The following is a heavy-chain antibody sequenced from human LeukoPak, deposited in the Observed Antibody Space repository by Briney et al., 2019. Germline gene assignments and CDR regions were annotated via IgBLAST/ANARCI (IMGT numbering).Heavy chain of an antibody. J-gene: IGHJ3*02. V-gene: IGHV3-21*01. CDR1: GFSFSNCS. Sequence: GGSLRLSCAASGFSFSNCSMNWVRQAPGKGLEWVSSISSSSTYIYYADSLEGRFTISKDNVRNSLYLQMNSLRAEDTAVYYCAGDYEGNLAFDIWGQGTMVTVSS. D-gene: IGHD4-23*01. CDR3: AGDYEGNLAFDI. CDR2: ISSSSTYI.